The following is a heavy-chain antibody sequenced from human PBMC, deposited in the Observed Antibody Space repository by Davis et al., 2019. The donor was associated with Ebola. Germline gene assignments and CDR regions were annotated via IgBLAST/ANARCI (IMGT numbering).Heavy chain of an antibody. CDR1: GGTFSSYA. CDR2: IIPILGIA. J-gene: IGHJ4*02. Sequence: SVKVSCKASGGTFSSYAISWVRQAPGQGLEWMGRIIPILGIANYAQKFQGRVTITADKSTSTAYMELSSLRSEDTAVYYCARSDYGVNGPFRYWGQGTLVTVSS. CDR3: ARSDYGVNGPFRY. V-gene: IGHV1-69*04. D-gene: IGHD4-23*01.